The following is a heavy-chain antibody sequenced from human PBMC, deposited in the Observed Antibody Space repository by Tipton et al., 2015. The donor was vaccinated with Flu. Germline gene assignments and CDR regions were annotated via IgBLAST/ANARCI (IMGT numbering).Heavy chain of an antibody. J-gene: IGHJ6*02. CDR2: IWYDGSNK. CDR3: AREQAAAVGYYYYGMDV. V-gene: IGHV3-33*01. Sequence: QLVQSGGGVVQPGRSLRLSCAASGFTFSSYGMHWVRQAPGKGLEWVAVIWYDGSNKYYADSVKGRFTISRGNSKNTLYLQMNSLRAEDTAVYYCAREQAAAVGYYYYGMDVWGQGTTVPVSS. CDR1: GFTFSSYG. D-gene: IGHD6-13*01.